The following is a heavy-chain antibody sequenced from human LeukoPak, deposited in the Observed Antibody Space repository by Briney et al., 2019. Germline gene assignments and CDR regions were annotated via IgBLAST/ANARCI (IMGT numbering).Heavy chain of an antibody. CDR3: ARAGYDTFPFDY. Sequence: GGSLRLSCAASGFTFSSYAMSWARQAPGKGLEWVSSISSSSSYIYYADSVKGRFTISRDNAKNSLYLQMNSLRAEDTAVYYCARAGYDTFPFDYWGQGTLVTVSS. J-gene: IGHJ4*02. V-gene: IGHV3-21*01. CDR1: GFTFSSYA. CDR2: ISSSSSYI. D-gene: IGHD3-22*01.